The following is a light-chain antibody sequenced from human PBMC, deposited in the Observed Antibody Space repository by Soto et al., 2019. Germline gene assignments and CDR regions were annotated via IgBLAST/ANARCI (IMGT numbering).Light chain of an antibody. CDR1: QSIGRF. Sequence: DIQMTQSPSTLSAPLGHRLTITCRASQSIGRFLAWYHHQPGKAPKLLIYGASSLQSGVPSTFSGRGSGTHFTLTISSLQTEDFATYDCQQANIFPFTFGAGTKVDIK. V-gene: IGKV1-12*02. J-gene: IGKJ4*01. CDR3: QQANIFPFT. CDR2: GAS.